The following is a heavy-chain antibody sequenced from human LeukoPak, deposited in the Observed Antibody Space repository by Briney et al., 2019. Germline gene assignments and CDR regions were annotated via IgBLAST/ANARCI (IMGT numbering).Heavy chain of an antibody. CDR2: ITSSGSNA. J-gene: IGHJ4*02. Sequence: GGSLRLYCAASGFSFSIHYMSWIRQAPGRGPEWVSYITSSGSNANYAHSVKGRFTMSRDNANNLLFLQMNSLRAEDTAVYYCARELPQAYGPTDYWGQGTLVTVSS. CDR3: ARELPQAYGPTDY. D-gene: IGHD3-16*01. V-gene: IGHV3-11*01. CDR1: GFSFSIHY.